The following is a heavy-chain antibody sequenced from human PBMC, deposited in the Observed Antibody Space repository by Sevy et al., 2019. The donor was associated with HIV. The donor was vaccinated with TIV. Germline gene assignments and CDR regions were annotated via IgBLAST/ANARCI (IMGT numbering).Heavy chain of an antibody. Sequence: GGSLRLSCAASGFTFSSYAMSWVRQAPGKGLEWVSSFTGSGTNTFYADSVKGRFTISRDNSKNTLYLQMNSLRAEDTAVYYCAKDSILVAGHFDYWGQATLVTVSS. V-gene: IGHV3-23*01. J-gene: IGHJ4*02. D-gene: IGHD6-19*01. CDR3: AKDSILVAGHFDY. CDR1: GFTFSSYA. CDR2: FTGSGTNT.